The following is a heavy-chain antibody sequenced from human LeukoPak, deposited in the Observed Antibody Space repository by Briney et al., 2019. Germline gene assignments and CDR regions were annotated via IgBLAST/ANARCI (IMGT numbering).Heavy chain of an antibody. CDR2: IYYSGRT. Sequence: PSETLSLTXTVSGGSISSYYWSWIRQPPGKGLEWIGYIYYSGRTNCNPSLKSRVTISVDTSKNQFSLKLSSVTAADTAVYYCASHGYSYGLYYFDYWGQGTLVTVSS. J-gene: IGHJ4*02. D-gene: IGHD5-18*01. V-gene: IGHV4-59*01. CDR1: GGSISSYY. CDR3: ASHGYSYGLYYFDY.